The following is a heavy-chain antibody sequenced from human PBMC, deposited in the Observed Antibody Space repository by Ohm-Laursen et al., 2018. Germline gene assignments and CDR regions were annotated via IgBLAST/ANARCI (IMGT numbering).Heavy chain of an antibody. CDR3: AREGELPFDY. V-gene: IGHV1-69*06. CDR2: IIPIFGTA. D-gene: IGHD1-26*01. Sequence: SVKVSCKASGGTFSSYAISWVRQAPGQGLEWMGGIIPIFGTANYAQKFQGRVTITADKSTSTAYMELRSLRSDDTAVYYCAREGELPFDYWGQGTLVTVSS. J-gene: IGHJ4*02. CDR1: GGTFSSYA.